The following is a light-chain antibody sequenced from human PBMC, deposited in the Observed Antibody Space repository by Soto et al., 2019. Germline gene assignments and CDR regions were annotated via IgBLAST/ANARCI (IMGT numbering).Light chain of an antibody. CDR2: GAS. V-gene: IGKV3-20*01. CDR1: QSVSSTY. J-gene: IGKJ1*01. CDR3: QQYGNSPPWT. Sequence: EIVLTQSTGILSLSPGERATLSCRASQSVSSTYLAWYQQKPGQAPRLLIYGASNRATGIPDRFRGSGSGTDFNPTISRLEPEDFALYYYQQYGNSPPWTFGKGNKVEIK.